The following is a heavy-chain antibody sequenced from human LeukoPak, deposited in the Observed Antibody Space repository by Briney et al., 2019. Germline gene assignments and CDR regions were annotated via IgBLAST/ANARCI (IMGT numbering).Heavy chain of an antibody. CDR1: GFTFRRYW. J-gene: IGHJ4*02. V-gene: IGHV3-7*01. Sequence: PGGSLRLSCAASGFTFRRYWMSWVRQAPGKGLEWVANIKQDGSQNYYVDSVKGRFTISRDNSKNTLYLQMNSLRAEDTAVYYCAKDTKLAYDYWGQGTLVTVSS. CDR3: AKDTKLAYDY. CDR2: IKQDGSQN. D-gene: IGHD6-13*01.